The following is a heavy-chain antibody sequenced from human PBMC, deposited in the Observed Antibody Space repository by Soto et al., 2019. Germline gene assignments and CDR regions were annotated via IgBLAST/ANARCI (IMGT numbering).Heavy chain of an antibody. J-gene: IGHJ4*02. Sequence: GWSLRLSCASSVFTFISYGMHWVRQAPGKGLEWVAVIWYDGSNKYYADSVKGRFTISRDNSKNTLYLQMNSLRAEDTAVYYCARGERWLQFGTFDYWGQGTLVTVSS. CDR1: VFTFISYG. CDR3: ARGERWLQFGTFDY. V-gene: IGHV3-33*01. D-gene: IGHD5-12*01. CDR2: IWYDGSNK.